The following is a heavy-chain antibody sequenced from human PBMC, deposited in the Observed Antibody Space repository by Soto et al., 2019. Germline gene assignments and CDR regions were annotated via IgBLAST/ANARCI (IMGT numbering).Heavy chain of an antibody. J-gene: IGHJ4*02. V-gene: IGHV3-48*03. D-gene: IGHD6-13*01. CDR1: GFTFSSYE. CDR2: ISSSGSTI. Sequence: GGSLRLSCAASGFTFSSYEMNWVRQAPGKGLEWVSYISSSGSTIYYADSVKGRFTISRDNAKNSLYLQMNSLRAEDTAVYYCAREKEQQHELDYWGQGTLVTVSS. CDR3: AREKEQQHELDY.